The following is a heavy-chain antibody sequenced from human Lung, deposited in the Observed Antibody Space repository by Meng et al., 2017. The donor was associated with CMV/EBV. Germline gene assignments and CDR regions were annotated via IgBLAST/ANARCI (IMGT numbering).Heavy chain of an antibody. D-gene: IGHD6-13*01. J-gene: IGHJ5*02. CDR1: GASISSGYYH. V-gene: IGHV4-30-4*08. CDR2: IYDSRSGTT. CDR3: ANYRVGAGGQGS. Sequence: QVQLQESVPGLVEPSQXASLTCPLSGASISSGYYHWSWIRQPPGKGLEYFGHIYDSRSGTTYYNPSLKSRVTISVDTSNNQFSLKVISVTAADTAVYYCANYRVGAGGQGSWGQGTLVTVAS.